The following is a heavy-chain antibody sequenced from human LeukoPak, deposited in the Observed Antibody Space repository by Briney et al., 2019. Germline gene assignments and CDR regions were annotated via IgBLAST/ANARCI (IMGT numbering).Heavy chain of an antibody. V-gene: IGHV3-23*01. Sequence: PGGSLRLSCAASGFTFSSYAMSWVRQAPGKGLEWVSAISGSGGSTYYADSVKGRFTISRDNSKNTLYLQMNSLRAEDTAVYYCAKGDSITIFGARWISDYWGQGTLVTVSS. CDR2: ISGSGGST. J-gene: IGHJ4*02. D-gene: IGHD3-3*01. CDR1: GFTFSSYA. CDR3: AKGDSITIFGARWISDY.